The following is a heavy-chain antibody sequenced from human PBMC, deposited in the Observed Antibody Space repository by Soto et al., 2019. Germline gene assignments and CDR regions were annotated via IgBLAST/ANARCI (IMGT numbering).Heavy chain of an antibody. J-gene: IGHJ4*02. CDR2: ISYDGSNK. CDR3: ARDGDSSSPFVDY. V-gene: IGHV3-30-3*01. Sequence: QVQLVESGGGVVQPGRSLRLSCAASGFTFSSYAMHWVRQAPGKGLEWVAVISYDGSNKYYADSVKGRFTISRDNSQNTLYRQMNSLRAEDTAVYYWARDGDSSSPFVDYWGQGHLVTVSS. CDR1: GFTFSSYA. D-gene: IGHD6-6*01.